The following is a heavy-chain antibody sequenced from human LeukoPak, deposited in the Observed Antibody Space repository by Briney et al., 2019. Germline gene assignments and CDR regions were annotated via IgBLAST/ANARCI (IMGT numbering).Heavy chain of an antibody. CDR1: RYIFTSYY. CDR3: ARDRGSSWFADY. V-gene: IGHV1-2*02. Sequence: ASVKVSCKASRYIFTSYYIHWVRQAPGQGLEWMGWINPNSGGTKYAQKFHGRVTMTSDTSISTAYMELSRLRSDDTAMYYCARDRGSSWFADYWGQGTLVAVSS. J-gene: IGHJ4*02. D-gene: IGHD6-13*01. CDR2: INPNSGGT.